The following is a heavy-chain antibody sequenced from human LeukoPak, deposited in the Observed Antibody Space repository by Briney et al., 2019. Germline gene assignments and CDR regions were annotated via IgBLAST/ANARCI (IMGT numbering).Heavy chain of an antibody. J-gene: IGHJ4*02. CDR3: AKGRAVEVVAAFNY. Sequence: GGSLRLSCAASGFTFDDYAMHWVRQAPGKGLEWVSGISWNSGSIGYADSVKGRFTISRDNAKNSLYLQMNSLRAEDTAVYYCAKGRAVEVVAAFNYWGQGTVVTVSS. V-gene: IGHV3-9*01. CDR2: ISWNSGSI. D-gene: IGHD2-15*01. CDR1: GFTFDDYA.